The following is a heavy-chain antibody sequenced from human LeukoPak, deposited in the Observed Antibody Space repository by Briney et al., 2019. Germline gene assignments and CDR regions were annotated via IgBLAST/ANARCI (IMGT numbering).Heavy chain of an antibody. J-gene: IGHJ4*02. CDR2: ISSSSSTI. CDR1: GFNFRSYS. D-gene: IGHD1-26*01. Sequence: GGSLRLSCAASGFNFRSYSMNWVRQAPGKGLEWVSYISSSSSTIYYADSVKGRFTISRDNVKDSLYLQMSSLRADDTAVYYCAREVGAIDYWGQGTLVTVSS. V-gene: IGHV3-48*01. CDR3: AREVGAIDY.